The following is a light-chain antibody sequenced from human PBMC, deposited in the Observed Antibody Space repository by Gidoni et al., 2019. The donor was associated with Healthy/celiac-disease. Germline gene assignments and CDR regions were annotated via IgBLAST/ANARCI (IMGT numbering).Light chain of an antibody. CDR3: QSYDSSLSGYVV. V-gene: IGLV1-40*01. CDR2: GNS. J-gene: IGLJ2*01. Sequence: QSVLTQPPSVSGAPGPRVTISCPGSSSNIGAGYDVHWYQQLPGTATKLLIYGNSNRPSGVPDRFSGSKSGTSASLAITGLQAEDEADYYCQSYDSSLSGYVVFGGGTKLTVL. CDR1: SSNIGAGYD.